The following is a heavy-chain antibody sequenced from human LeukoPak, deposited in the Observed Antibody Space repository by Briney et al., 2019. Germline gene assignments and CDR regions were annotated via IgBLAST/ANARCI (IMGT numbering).Heavy chain of an antibody. J-gene: IGHJ4*02. Sequence: SVKVSCKASGGTFSSYAISWVRQAPGQGLEWVGRIIPILGIANYAQKFQGRVTITADKSTSTAYMELSSLRSEDTAVYYCAMGGMTTVTTVDYWGQGTLVTVSS. V-gene: IGHV1-69*04. CDR1: GGTFSSYA. CDR3: AMGGMTTVTTVDY. CDR2: IIPILGIA. D-gene: IGHD4-17*01.